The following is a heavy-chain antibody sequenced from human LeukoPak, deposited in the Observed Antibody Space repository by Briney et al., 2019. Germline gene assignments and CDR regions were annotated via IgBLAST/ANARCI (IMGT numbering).Heavy chain of an antibody. D-gene: IGHD2-15*01. Sequence: PSETLSLTCTVSGDSISTSNSYWGWIRQPPGKGLEWIGSIYYSGSTYYNPSLKSRVTISVDTSKNQFSLKLSSVTAADTAVYYCAREYCSGGSCYFDYWGQGTLVTVSS. CDR1: GDSISTSNSY. J-gene: IGHJ4*02. CDR3: AREYCSGGSCYFDY. V-gene: IGHV4-39*07. CDR2: IYYSGST.